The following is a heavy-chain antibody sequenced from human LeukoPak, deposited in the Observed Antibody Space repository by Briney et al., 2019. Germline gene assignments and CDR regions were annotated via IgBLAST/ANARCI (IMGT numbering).Heavy chain of an antibody. CDR1: GFTFSSYG. CDR3: AKARIASAGTGAFDV. Sequence: GGSLRLSCAASGFTFSSYGMTWVRQAPGKGLEWVSAFSATDGSAQYAESVKGRFTISRDNSKNSLYLQMNSLRDEDTAVYYCAKARIASAGTGAFDVWGQGTMVTVSS. D-gene: IGHD6-13*01. CDR2: FSATDGSA. V-gene: IGHV3-23*01. J-gene: IGHJ3*01.